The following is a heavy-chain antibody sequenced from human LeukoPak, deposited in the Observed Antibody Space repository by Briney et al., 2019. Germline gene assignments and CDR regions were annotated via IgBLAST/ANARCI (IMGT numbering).Heavy chain of an antibody. Sequence: GGSLRLSCVDSGGGVDNVYMNWVRHSPQKGLEWLSMMISGGSVDYADSVKSRFGISKDTSRNTIYLQMNSLRVEDTAIYYCAKVPEAGTGYGMDVWGQGTTVTVS. D-gene: IGHD2-2*01. CDR1: GGGVDNVY. CDR2: MISGGSV. V-gene: IGHV3-53*01. J-gene: IGHJ6*02. CDR3: AKVPEAGTGYGMDV.